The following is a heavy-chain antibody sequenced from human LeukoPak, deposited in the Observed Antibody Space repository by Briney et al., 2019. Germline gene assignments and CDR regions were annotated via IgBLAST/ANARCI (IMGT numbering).Heavy chain of an antibody. D-gene: IGHD6-6*01. Sequence: PGESLKISCKGSGYNFSIYWIGWVRQMPGKGLEWMGVIYPGDSDTRYSPSFQGQVTISADKSISTAYLQWSSLKASDTAMYYCARTASYTGSSFNYWGQGTLVTVSS. CDR2: IYPGDSDT. J-gene: IGHJ4*02. CDR1: GYNFSIYW. V-gene: IGHV5-51*03. CDR3: ARTASYTGSSFNY.